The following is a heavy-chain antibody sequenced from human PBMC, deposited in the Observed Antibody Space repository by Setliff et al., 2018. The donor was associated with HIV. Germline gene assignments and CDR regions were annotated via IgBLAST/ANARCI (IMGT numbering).Heavy chain of an antibody. V-gene: IGHV4-61*10. CDR1: GGSIGSGSYY. D-gene: IGHD2-8*01. CDR3: ARHSPNVGVRGDAFDI. J-gene: IGHJ3*02. Sequence: TSETLSLTCTVSGGSIGSGSYYWNWIRQPAGKGLEWIGYIHYSGVTNYNPSLKSRVTISLDTSRTQFSLRLSSVTAADTAVYYCARHSPNVGVRGDAFDIWGHGTVVTVSS. CDR2: IHYSGVT.